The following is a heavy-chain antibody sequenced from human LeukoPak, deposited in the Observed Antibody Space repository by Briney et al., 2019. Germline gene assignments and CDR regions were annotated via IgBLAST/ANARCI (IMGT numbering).Heavy chain of an antibody. D-gene: IGHD5-12*01. CDR3: ARGPPTWLHFTGYFDY. CDR1: GFTFSNYG. Sequence: GGSLRLSCAASGFTFSNYGMYWVRQAPGKGLEWVAAIWNDGSNKYYADSVKGRFTISRDNSKNTLYLQMNSLRAEDTAVYFCARGPPTWLHFTGYFDYWGQGTLVTVSS. J-gene: IGHJ4*02. V-gene: IGHV3-33*07. CDR2: IWNDGSNK.